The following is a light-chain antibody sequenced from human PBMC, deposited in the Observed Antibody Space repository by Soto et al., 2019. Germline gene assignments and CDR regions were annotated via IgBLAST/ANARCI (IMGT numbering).Light chain of an antibody. CDR3: QQYGTSPYT. CDR1: QSVSSSY. CDR2: HAA. Sequence: DIELTQSPGTLSLSPGDRATLSCRASQSVSSSYLAWYQQKPGQAPRLLIYHAAIRAAGIPDRFSGSGSGTDFTLTISRLEPEDFAVYSCQQYGTSPYTFGQGTKVEIK. V-gene: IGKV3-20*01. J-gene: IGKJ2*01.